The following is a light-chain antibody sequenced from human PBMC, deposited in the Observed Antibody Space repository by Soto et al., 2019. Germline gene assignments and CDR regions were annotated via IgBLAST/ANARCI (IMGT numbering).Light chain of an antibody. CDR1: SSDVGSYNR. CDR2: EVS. Sequence: QSALTQPPSVSGSPGQSVTISCTGTSSDVGSYNRVSWYQQPPGTAPKLMIYEVSNRPSGVPDRFSGSKSGNTASLTISGLHAEDDAYCYGSVYTSSRTDVFGTGTKVTVL. V-gene: IGLV2-18*01. CDR3: SVYTSSRTDV. J-gene: IGLJ1*01.